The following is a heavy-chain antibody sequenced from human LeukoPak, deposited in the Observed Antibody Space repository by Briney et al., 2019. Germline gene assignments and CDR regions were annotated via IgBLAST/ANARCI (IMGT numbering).Heavy chain of an antibody. V-gene: IGHV1-8*01. D-gene: IGHD5-18*01. Sequence: ASVKVSCKASGYTFTSYDINWVRQATGQGLEWMGWMNPNSGNTGCAQKFQGRVTMTRNTSISTAYMELSSLRSEDTAVYYCARVGLGYSHGLAYYYYMDVWGKGTTVTVSS. CDR2: MNPNSGNT. J-gene: IGHJ6*03. CDR1: GYTFTSYD. CDR3: ARVGLGYSHGLAYYYYMDV.